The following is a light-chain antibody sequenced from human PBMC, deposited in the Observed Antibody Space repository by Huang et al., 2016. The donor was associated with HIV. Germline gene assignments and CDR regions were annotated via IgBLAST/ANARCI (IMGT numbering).Light chain of an antibody. Sequence: DIQMTQSPSFLSASVGDRVTITCQASKDISNYLNWYQQRPGKAPKLLIYDASMLETGVPSRFSGRGSGTDFTFIIDSLQPEDVATYYCQQSDNLPVTFGPGTKVDFK. J-gene: IGKJ3*01. CDR1: KDISNY. CDR2: DAS. CDR3: QQSDNLPVT. V-gene: IGKV1-33*01.